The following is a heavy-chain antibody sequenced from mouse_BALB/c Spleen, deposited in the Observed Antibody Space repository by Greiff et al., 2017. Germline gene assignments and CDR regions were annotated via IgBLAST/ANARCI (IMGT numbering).Heavy chain of an antibody. D-gene: IGHD2-2*01. CDR1: GFTFSSYA. V-gene: IGHV5-6-5*01. CDR2: ISSGGST. Sequence: EVKAVESGGGLVKPGGSLKLSCAASGFTFSSYAMSWVRQTPEKRLEWVASISSGGSTYYPDSVKGRFTISRDNARNILYLQMSSLRSEDTAMYYCARGRNGYDYAMDYWGQGTSVTVSS. CDR3: ARGRNGYDYAMDY. J-gene: IGHJ4*01.